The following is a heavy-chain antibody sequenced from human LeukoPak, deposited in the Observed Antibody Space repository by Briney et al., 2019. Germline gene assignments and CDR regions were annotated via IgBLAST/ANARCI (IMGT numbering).Heavy chain of an antibody. V-gene: IGHV4-4*09. CDR1: DGSISSYY. CDR3: ARLGSYSDH. J-gene: IGHJ4*02. CDR2: IHSSGST. D-gene: IGHD1-26*01. Sequence: SETRSLTCSVSDGSISSYYWSSIRQPPGKGLEWIGYIHSSGSTHYNPSLKSRVTTSLDTSKNQFSLKLSSVTAADTAVYYCARLGSYSDHWGQGTLVTVSS.